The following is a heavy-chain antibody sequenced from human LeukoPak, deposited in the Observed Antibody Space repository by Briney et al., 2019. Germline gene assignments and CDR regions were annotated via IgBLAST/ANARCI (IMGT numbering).Heavy chain of an antibody. V-gene: IGHV5-51*01. Sequence: GESLKISCKGSGYSFTSCWIGWVRQMPGKGLEWMGIIYPGDSDTRYSPSFQGQVTISADKSISTAYLQWSSLKASDTAMYYCARSQLPGKIAAAGLFDYWGQGTLVTVSS. CDR3: ARSQLPGKIAAAGLFDY. D-gene: IGHD6-13*01. CDR1: GYSFTSCW. CDR2: IYPGDSDT. J-gene: IGHJ4*02.